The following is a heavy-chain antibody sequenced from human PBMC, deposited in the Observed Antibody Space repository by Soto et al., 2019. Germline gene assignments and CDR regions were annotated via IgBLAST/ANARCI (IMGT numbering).Heavy chain of an antibody. J-gene: IGHJ4*02. Sequence: SETLSLTCTVSGGSISSYYWSWIRQPPGKGLEWIGYIYYSGSTNYNPSLKSRVTTSVDTSKNQFSLKLSSVTAADTAVYYCAFLSWIQLEYYFDYCGQGTLVTVSS. CDR2: IYYSGST. V-gene: IGHV4-59*08. CDR3: AFLSWIQLEYYFDY. CDR1: GGSISSYY. D-gene: IGHD5-18*01.